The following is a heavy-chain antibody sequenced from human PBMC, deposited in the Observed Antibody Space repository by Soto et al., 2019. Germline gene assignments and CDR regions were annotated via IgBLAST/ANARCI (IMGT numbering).Heavy chain of an antibody. J-gene: IGHJ4*02. CDR1: GFSFSNYW. CDR2: IKQDGSEK. D-gene: IGHD2-2*01. V-gene: IGHV3-7*01. Sequence: EVQLVESGGGLVQPGGSLRLSCAASGFSFSNYWMSWVRQAPGKGLEWVANIKQDGSEKYYVDSVKGRVTISRDNAKNSLYLQMNSLRAEDTAVYYCARAGTSCYAAYSWGQGTLVTVSS. CDR3: ARAGTSCYAAYS.